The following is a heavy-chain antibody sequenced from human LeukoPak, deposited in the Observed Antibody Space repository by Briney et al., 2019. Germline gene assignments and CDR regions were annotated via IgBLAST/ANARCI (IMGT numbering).Heavy chain of an antibody. D-gene: IGHD2-2*01. CDR3: ARLRGRIYSSRDAFDI. J-gene: IGHJ3*02. V-gene: IGHV1-18*04. Sequence: ASVRVSCKASGYTFTTNGVSGVRQSPGQGLEWLAWISHYDGDTNYTPDLQGRVTLPTNTSTSTAYMELTSLRSDDTAVYNCARLRGRIYSSRDAFDIWGQGTMVTVSS. CDR1: GYTFTTNG. CDR2: ISHYDGDT.